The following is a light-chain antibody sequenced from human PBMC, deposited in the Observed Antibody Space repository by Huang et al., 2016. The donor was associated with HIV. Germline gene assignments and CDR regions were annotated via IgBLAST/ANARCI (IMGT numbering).Light chain of an antibody. CDR3: QQYGSSPLT. CDR1: QSVSSSY. CDR2: GAS. J-gene: IGKJ4*01. Sequence: EIVLTQSPGTLSLSPGERATLSCRASQSVSSSYLAWYQQKPGPAPRLLIYGASSRATGIPDRCSGSGSGTDFTLTISRLEPEDFAVYYCQQYGSSPLTFGGGTKVEIK. V-gene: IGKV3-20*01.